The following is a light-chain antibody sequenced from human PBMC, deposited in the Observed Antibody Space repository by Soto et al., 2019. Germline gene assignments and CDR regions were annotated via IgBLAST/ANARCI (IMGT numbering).Light chain of an antibody. Sequence: EVVLTQSPGTLSLSPGERATLSCRASQSVSNNYLAWYQQKPGQPPKLLIFGSSDRATGIPDRFSGSGSGTDFTLTISSLEPEDFAVYYCQQYGSSPPYTFVQGTKLEIK. J-gene: IGKJ2*01. CDR2: GSS. CDR3: QQYGSSPPYT. V-gene: IGKV3-20*01. CDR1: QSVSNNY.